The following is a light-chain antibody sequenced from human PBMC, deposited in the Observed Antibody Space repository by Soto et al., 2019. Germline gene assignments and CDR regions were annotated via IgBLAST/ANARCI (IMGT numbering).Light chain of an antibody. CDR3: LQHNFYPPT. V-gene: IGKV3-11*01. Sequence: EIVLTQSPATLSLSPGERATLSCRASQSVGSYFAWYQQKPGQAPRLLIYDASNRATGIPARFSGSGSGTDFTLTISSLEPEDFATYYCLQHNFYPPTFGQGTRLE. J-gene: IGKJ5*01. CDR2: DAS. CDR1: QSVGSY.